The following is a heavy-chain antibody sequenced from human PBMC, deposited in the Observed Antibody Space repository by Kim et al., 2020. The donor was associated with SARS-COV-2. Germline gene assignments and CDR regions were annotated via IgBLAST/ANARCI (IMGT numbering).Heavy chain of an antibody. CDR3: ATIQIVGVTRRHYYDGMAG. J-gene: IGHJ6*02. CDR1: GLPFTSHW. V-gene: IGHV3-7*01. D-gene: IGHD1-26*01. Sequence: GGSLRLSCTASGLPFTSHWLSWVRQAPGKGLEWVTNINQDGSEKYYMYSVKGRFSVSRDNAKNSLYLQMNNLRAEDTAVYYWATIQIVGVTRRHYYDGMAGSSQATSATVPS. CDR2: INQDGSEK.